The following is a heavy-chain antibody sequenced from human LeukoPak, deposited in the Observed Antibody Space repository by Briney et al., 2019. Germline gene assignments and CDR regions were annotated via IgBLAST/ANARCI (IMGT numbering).Heavy chain of an antibody. D-gene: IGHD3-22*01. CDR2: INHSGST. J-gene: IGHJ4*02. CDR1: GGSFSGYY. CDR3: ARDLRGYYDGSGYFRFFDS. Sequence: SETLSLTCAVYGGSFSGYYWSWIRQPPGKGLEWIGEINHSGSTNYNPSLKSRVTISVDTSKNQFYLKLSSVTAADTAVYYCARDLRGYYDGSGYFRFFDSWGQGTLVTVSS. V-gene: IGHV4-34*01.